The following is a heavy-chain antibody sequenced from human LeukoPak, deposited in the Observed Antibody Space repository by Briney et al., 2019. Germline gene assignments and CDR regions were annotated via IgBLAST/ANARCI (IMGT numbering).Heavy chain of an antibody. CDR3: ARAGYSYGTGYYFDY. CDR1: GGSISSDY. V-gene: IGHV4-59*01. CDR2: IYYTGAT. J-gene: IGHJ4*02. D-gene: IGHD5-18*01. Sequence: SETLSLTCTVAGGSISSDYWSWIRLPPGKGLEWIGYIYYTGATYYNPSLKSRVTISLDTSKNQFSLKLSSVTAADAAVYYCARAGYSYGTGYYFDYWGQGTLVTVSS.